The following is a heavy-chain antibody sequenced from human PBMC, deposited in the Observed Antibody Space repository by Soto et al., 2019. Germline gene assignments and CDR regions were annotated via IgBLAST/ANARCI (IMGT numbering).Heavy chain of an antibody. J-gene: IGHJ6*02. CDR2: IYYSGST. D-gene: IGHD3-9*01. V-gene: IGHV4-30-4*01. CDR1: GGSISSGDYY. Sequence: PSETLSLTCTVSGGSISSGDYYWSWIRQPPGKGLEWIGYIYYSGSTYYNPSLKSRVTISVDTSKNQFSLKLSSVTAADTAVYYCARDYDILTGYYRAWDYYGMDVWGQGTTVTVSS. CDR3: ARDYDILTGYYRAWDYYGMDV.